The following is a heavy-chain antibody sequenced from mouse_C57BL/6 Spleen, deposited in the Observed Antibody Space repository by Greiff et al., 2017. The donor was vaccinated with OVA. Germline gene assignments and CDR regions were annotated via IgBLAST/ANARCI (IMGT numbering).Heavy chain of an antibody. CDR3: ARDGLFGYDFDY. V-gene: IGHV3-6*01. CDR2: ISYDGSN. D-gene: IGHD2-2*01. CDR1: GYSITSGYY. Sequence: EVQLQQSGPGLVKPSQSLSLTCSVTGYSITSGYYWNWIRQFPGNKLEWMGYISYDGSNNYNPSLKNRISITRDTSKNQFFLKLNSVTTEDTATYYCARDGLFGYDFDYWGQGTTLTVSS. J-gene: IGHJ2*01.